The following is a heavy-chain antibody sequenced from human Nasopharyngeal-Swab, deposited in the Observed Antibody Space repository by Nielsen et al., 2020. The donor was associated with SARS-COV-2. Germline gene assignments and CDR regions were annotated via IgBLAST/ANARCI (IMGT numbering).Heavy chain of an antibody. D-gene: IGHD3-3*01. V-gene: IGHV3-48*04. CDR2: ISSSSSTI. Sequence: WIRQPPGKGLEWVSYISSSSSTIYYADSVKGRFTISRDNAKNSLYLQMNRLRAEDTAVYYCARDPPADFWSGYYLDYWGQGTLVTVSS. J-gene: IGHJ4*02. CDR3: ARDPPADFWSGYYLDY.